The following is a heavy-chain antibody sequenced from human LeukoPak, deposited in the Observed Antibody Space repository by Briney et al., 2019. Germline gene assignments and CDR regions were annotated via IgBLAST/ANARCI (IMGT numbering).Heavy chain of an antibody. CDR2: INPDTGGT. CDR3: ATTHSGTYYAHFDY. V-gene: IGHV1-2*02. D-gene: IGHD1-26*01. CDR1: GYTFTDYY. Sequence: GASVTVSCKSSGYTFTDYYMHWVRQAPGQGPEWMGWINPDTGGTNYAQNFQGRVTMTRDASISTAYMELSRLTSDDTAAYYCATTHSGTYYAHFDYWGQGTLVTVSS. J-gene: IGHJ4*02.